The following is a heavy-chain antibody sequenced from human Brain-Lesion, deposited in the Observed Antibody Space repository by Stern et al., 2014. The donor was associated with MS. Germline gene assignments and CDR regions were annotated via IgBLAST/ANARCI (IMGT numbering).Heavy chain of an antibody. CDR3: ARDHFTTSLDV. Sequence: QVQLVESGPGLVKPSPTLSLTCTVSGGPISSDTYYWTWIRQHPGKGLEWIGHIYYSGTTYYNPSLKSRVSITVDTSQNLFSLRLSSVTAADTAVYYCARDHFTTSLDVWGHGTTVTVS. D-gene: IGHD2-2*01. V-gene: IGHV4-31*03. CDR1: GGPISSDTYY. CDR2: IYYSGTT. J-gene: IGHJ6*02.